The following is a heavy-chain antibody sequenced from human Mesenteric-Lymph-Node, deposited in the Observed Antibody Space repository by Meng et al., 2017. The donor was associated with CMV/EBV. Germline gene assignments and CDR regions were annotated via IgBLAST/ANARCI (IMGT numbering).Heavy chain of an antibody. CDR2: IYSGGTT. D-gene: IGHD4-11*01. J-gene: IGHJ4*02. Sequence: GKSLKISCAASGFTVSSSYISWVRQAPGKGLEWVAIIYSGGTTYYADSVKGRFTVSRDNSKNAFYIQMNSLRPEDTAVYYCARAFGVGSDDYSNLSTRRYFDYWGQGTLVTVSS. CDR1: GFTVSSSY. V-gene: IGHV3-66*02. CDR3: ARAFGVGSDDYSNLSTRRYFDY.